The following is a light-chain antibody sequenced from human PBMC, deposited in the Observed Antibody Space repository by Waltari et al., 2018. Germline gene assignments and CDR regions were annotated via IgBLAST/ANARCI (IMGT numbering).Light chain of an antibody. J-gene: IGLJ2*01. CDR2: DVS. V-gene: IGLV2-14*03. CDR1: SSDVGGYNY. CDR3: SSYVSSDTLEL. Sequence: HSALTQPASVSGSPGQSIPIPCTGTSSDVGGYNYSPWYQQHPGKAPKLMIFDVSNRPSGVSSRFSGSKSGNTASLTISGLQAEDEADYYCSSYVSSDTLELFGGGTSLTVL.